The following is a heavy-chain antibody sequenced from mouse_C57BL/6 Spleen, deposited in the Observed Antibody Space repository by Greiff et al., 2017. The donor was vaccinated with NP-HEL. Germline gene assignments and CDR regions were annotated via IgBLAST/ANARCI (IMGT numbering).Heavy chain of an antibody. J-gene: IGHJ1*03. V-gene: IGHV5-4*01. CDR3: ARDRGDYYGSSPWYFDV. CDR2: ISDGGSYT. CDR1: GFTFSSYA. Sequence: EVQRVESGGGLVKPGGSLKLSCAASGFTFSSYAMSWVRQTPEKRLEWVATISDGGSYTYYPDNVKGRFTISRDNAKNNLYLQMSHLKSEDTAMYYCARDRGDYYGSSPWYFDVWGTGTTVTVSS. D-gene: IGHD1-1*01.